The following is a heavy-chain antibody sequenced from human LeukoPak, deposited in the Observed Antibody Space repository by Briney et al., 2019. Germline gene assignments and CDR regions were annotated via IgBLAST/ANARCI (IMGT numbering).Heavy chain of an antibody. V-gene: IGHV5-51*01. CDR3: ARQLWFGESLYYFDY. Sequence: KVGESLKISCKGSGYSFTSCWIGWVRQMPGKGLEWMGIIYPGDSDTRYSPSFQGQVTISADKSISTAYLQWSSLKASDTAMYYCARQLWFGESLYYFDYWGQGTLVTVSS. D-gene: IGHD3-10*01. CDR1: GYSFTSCW. J-gene: IGHJ4*02. CDR2: IYPGDSDT.